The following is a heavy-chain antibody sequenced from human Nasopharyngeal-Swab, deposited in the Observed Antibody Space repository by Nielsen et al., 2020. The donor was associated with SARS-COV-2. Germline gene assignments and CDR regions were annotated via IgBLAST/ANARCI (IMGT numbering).Heavy chain of an antibody. V-gene: IGHV3-53*01. D-gene: IGHD3-16*01. J-gene: IGHJ4*02. Sequence: ESVKGRFTISRDNLQNTVHLQMSSLRAEDTAVYYCARDEGAHNSWGQGTLVTVSS. CDR3: ARDEGAHNS.